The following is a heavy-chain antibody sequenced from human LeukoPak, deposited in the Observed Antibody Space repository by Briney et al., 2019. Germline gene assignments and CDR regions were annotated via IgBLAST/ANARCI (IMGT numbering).Heavy chain of an antibody. CDR3: AKELEMATITIDY. D-gene: IGHD5-24*01. J-gene: IGHJ4*02. Sequence: GGSLRLSCAAPGFTFSSYWMSWVRQAPGKGLEWVAVISYDGSNKYYADSVKGRFTISRDNSKNTLYLQMNSLRAEDTAVYYCAKELEMATITIDYWGQGTLVTVSS. V-gene: IGHV3-30*18. CDR2: ISYDGSNK. CDR1: GFTFSSYW.